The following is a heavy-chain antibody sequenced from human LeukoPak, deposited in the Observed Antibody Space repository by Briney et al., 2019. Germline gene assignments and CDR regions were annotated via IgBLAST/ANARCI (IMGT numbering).Heavy chain of an antibody. J-gene: IGHJ4*02. CDR1: GFTFSSYS. CDR2: ISSSSSYI. CDR3: ATDRGWRTSGYYLYYF. D-gene: IGHD3-3*01. Sequence: PGGSLRLSCAASGFTFSSYSMNWVRQAPGKGLEWVSSISSSSSYIYYADSVKGRFTISRDNAKNSLYLQMNSLRAEDTAVYYCATDRGWRTSGYYLYYFWGQGTLVTYSS. V-gene: IGHV3-21*01.